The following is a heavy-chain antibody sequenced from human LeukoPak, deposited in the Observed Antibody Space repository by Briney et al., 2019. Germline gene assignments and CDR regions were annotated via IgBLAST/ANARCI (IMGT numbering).Heavy chain of an antibody. V-gene: IGHV1-46*01. D-gene: IGHD2-21*02. J-gene: IGHJ4*02. CDR1: GYTFTIYY. CDR3: ARFNCGSDCYTDY. Sequence: GASVKVSFKASGYTFTIYYIHWVRQAPGQGLEWMGIINPSGGSATYAQRFQGRVTMTRDTSTSTVYMELSSLRSEDTAVYYCARFNCGSDCYTDYWGQGTLVTVSS. CDR2: INPSGGSA.